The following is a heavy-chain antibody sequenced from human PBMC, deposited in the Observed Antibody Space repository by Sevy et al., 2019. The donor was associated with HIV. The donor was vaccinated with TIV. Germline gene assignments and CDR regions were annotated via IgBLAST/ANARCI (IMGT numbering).Heavy chain of an antibody. Sequence: GGSLRLSCAAAGFTFSNYAMNWVRQAPGKGLEWVSGISATGESTYYAGSVKGHFTISRDNSRNTLYLQMNSLRVEDTAVYYCAKRDSSALYTGVSVFDSWGLGTLVTVSS. CDR2: ISATGEST. V-gene: IGHV3-23*01. J-gene: IGHJ4*02. CDR1: GFTFSNYA. CDR3: AKRDSSALYTGVSVFDS. D-gene: IGHD3-22*01.